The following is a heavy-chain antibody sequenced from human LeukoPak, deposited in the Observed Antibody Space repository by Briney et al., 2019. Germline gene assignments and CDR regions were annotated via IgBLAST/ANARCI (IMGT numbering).Heavy chain of an antibody. D-gene: IGHD3-10*01. CDR3: AREFFGDYYYYYMDV. CDR1: GFTVSSNY. V-gene: IGHV3-53*01. CDR2: IYSGGST. J-gene: IGHJ6*03. Sequence: PGGSLRLSCAASGFTVSSNYMSWVRQAPGKGLEWVSVIYSGGSTYYADSVKGRFTISRDNSKNTLYLQMNSLRAEDTAVYYCAREFFGDYYYYYMDVWGKGTTVTVSS.